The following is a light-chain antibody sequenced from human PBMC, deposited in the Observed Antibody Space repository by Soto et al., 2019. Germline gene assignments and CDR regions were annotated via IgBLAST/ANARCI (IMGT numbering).Light chain of an antibody. J-gene: IGKJ2*01. V-gene: IGKV1-33*01. CDR3: QQYDHPPYT. CDR1: QDIRKY. Sequence: DIQLTQSPSSLSATVGDRVTITCQASQDIRKYLNWYQQKPGKAPKLLIYDASNRETGVPSRFSGSGSGTDFSLSIDSLQTEDIATYYCQQYDHPPYTFGQGTTLEIK. CDR2: DAS.